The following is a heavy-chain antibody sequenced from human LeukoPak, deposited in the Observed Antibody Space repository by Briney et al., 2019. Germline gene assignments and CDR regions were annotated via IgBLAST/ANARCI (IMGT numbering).Heavy chain of an antibody. Sequence: SETLSLTCTVSGGSISSYYWSWIRQPPGKGLEWIGYIYYSGSTNYNPSLKSRVTISVDPSKNQFSLKLSSVTAADTAVYYCARVPPIWFGELYPDYWGQGTLVTVSS. CDR2: IYYSGST. CDR3: ARVPPIWFGELYPDY. D-gene: IGHD3-10*01. CDR1: GGSISSYY. V-gene: IGHV4-59*01. J-gene: IGHJ4*02.